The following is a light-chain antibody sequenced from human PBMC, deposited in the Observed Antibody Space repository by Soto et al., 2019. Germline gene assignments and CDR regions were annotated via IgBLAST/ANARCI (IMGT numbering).Light chain of an antibody. CDR2: AAF. J-gene: IGKJ4*01. Sequence: DIQMTQSPSSLSASVGARVTISCRASQSISSYLNWYQQNPGKPPELLIYAAFSLQSGVPSRFSGSESETDFTLTIRRLQPEDFATYYCQQSYSTPPTFGGGTKVEIK. CDR1: QSISSY. CDR3: QQSYSTPPT. V-gene: IGKV1-39*01.